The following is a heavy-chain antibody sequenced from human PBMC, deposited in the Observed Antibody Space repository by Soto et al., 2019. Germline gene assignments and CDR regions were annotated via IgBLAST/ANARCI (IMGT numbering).Heavy chain of an antibody. J-gene: IGHJ4*02. CDR2: IYYSDST. V-gene: IGHV4-59*12. CDR3: AGSGYYPNYFDY. CDR1: GGSISSYY. D-gene: IGHD3-22*01. Sequence: SETLSLTCTVSGGSISSYYWSWIRQPPGKGLEWIGYIYYSDSTNYNPSLKSRLTISVDRSKNQFSLKLSSVTTADTAVYYCAGSGYYPNYFDYWGQGTLVTVSS.